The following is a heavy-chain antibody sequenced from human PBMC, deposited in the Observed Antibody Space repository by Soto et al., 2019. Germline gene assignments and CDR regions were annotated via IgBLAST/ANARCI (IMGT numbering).Heavy chain of an antibody. CDR1: GGSISSSSYY. CDR3: ARLKSGPGEVSY. V-gene: IGHV4-39*01. CDR2: IYYSGST. D-gene: IGHD3-16*01. Sequence: PETLSLTCTVSGGSISSSSYYWGWIRQPPGKGLEWIGSIYYSGSTYYNPSLKSRVTISVDTSKNQFSLKLSSVTAADTAVYYCARLKSGPGEVSYWGQGTLVTVSS. J-gene: IGHJ4*02.